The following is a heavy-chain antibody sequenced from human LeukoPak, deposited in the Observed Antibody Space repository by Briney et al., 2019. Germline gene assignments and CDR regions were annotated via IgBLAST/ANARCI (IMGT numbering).Heavy chain of an antibody. CDR3: ARDYKRCHGFDY. V-gene: IGHV1-18*01. CDR1: GYTFTNYG. D-gene: IGHD1-1*01. CDR2: VSAYADDT. Sequence: ASVKVSCKASGYTFTNYGISWVRQAPGQGLEWMGWVSAYADDTNYVQKFQGRITMTTDTSTSTAYVELRSLRSDDTAVYYCARDYKRCHGFDYWGQGTLVTVSS. J-gene: IGHJ4*02.